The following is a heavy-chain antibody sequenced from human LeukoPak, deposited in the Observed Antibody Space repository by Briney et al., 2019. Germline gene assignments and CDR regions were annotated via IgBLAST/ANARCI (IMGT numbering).Heavy chain of an antibody. D-gene: IGHD4-17*01. CDR1: GYTFTGYY. CDR2: INLNSGGT. Sequence: ASVKVSCKASGYTFTGYYMHWVRQAPGQGLEWMGWINLNSGGTNYAQKFQGRVAMTRDTSISTAYMELSRLRSDDTAVYYCARDQTYGTFDYWGQGTLVTVSS. J-gene: IGHJ4*02. CDR3: ARDQTYGTFDY. V-gene: IGHV1-2*02.